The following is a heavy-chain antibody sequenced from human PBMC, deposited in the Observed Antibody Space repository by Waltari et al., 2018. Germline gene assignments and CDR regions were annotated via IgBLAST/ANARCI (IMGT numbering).Heavy chain of an antibody. J-gene: IGHJ1*01. CDR3: ARASNLASGSSWYLDFQH. V-gene: IGHV1-2*06. Sequence: QVQLVQSGAEVKKPGASVKVSCKASGYTFTGYYMHWVRQAPGQGLEWMGRINPNSGGTNYAQKFQGRVTMTRDTSISTAYMELSRLRSDDTAVYYCARASNLASGSSWYLDFQHWGQGTLVTVSS. D-gene: IGHD6-13*01. CDR2: INPNSGGT. CDR1: GYTFTGYY.